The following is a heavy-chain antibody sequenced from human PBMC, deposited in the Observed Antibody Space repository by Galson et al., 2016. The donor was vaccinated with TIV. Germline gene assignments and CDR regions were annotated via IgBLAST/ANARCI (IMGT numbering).Heavy chain of an antibody. CDR2: LYSDGSA. CDR3: ARSYDSSGNRGRFDH. V-gene: IGHV3-53*01. Sequence: SLRLSCAASGLTVSTNYMSWVRQAPGKGLEWVSILYSDGSAYYADSVKGRFTISRDNFKNTVYLQLNSLRAEDTAVYYCARSYDSSGNRGRFDHWGQGTLVTVSP. D-gene: IGHD3-22*01. J-gene: IGHJ4*02. CDR1: GLTVSTNY.